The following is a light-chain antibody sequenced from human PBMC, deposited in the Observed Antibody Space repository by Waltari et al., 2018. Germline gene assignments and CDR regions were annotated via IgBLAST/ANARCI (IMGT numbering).Light chain of an antibody. CDR3: QQYDSYSGT. CDR1: QSISSW. CDR2: KAS. V-gene: IGKV1-5*03. Sequence: DIQMTQSPSTLSASVGDRVTITCRASQSISSWLAWYQQKPGKAPNLLIYKASRLESGVPSRFSGSGSETEFTLTLSSLQPDDCATYYCQQYDSYSGTFGQGTKVDIK. J-gene: IGKJ1*01.